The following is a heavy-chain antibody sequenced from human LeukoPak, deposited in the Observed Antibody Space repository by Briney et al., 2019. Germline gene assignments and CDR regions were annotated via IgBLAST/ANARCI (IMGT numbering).Heavy chain of an antibody. CDR2: ISSSGSTI. CDR3: ARNVKETRMVMYFDL. CDR1: GFTFSDYY. Sequence: GGSLRLSCAASGFTFSDYYMSWIRQAPGKGLEWVSYISSSGSTIYYADSVKGRFTISRDNAKNSLDLQMKSLRVDDTAVYYCARNVKETRMVMYFDLWGRGTLVTVSS. D-gene: IGHD4-23*01. J-gene: IGHJ2*01. V-gene: IGHV3-11*04.